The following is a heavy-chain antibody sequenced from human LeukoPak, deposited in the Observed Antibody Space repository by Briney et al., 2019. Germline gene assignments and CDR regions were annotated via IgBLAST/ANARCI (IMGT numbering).Heavy chain of an antibody. CDR2: IYYSGST. D-gene: IGHD4-17*01. CDR3: ARTPTVTFFDY. V-gene: IGHV4-59*08. J-gene: IGHJ4*02. CDR1: GGSISSYY. Sequence: SETLSLTCTVSGGSISSYYWSWIRQPPGKGLEWIGYIYYSGSTNYNPSLKSRVTISVDTSKNQFSLKLSSVTAADTAVYYCARTPTVTFFDYWGQGTLVTVSS.